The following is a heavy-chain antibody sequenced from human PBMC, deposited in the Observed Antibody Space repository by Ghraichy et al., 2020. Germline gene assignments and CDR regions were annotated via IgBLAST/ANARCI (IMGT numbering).Heavy chain of an antibody. CDR2: ISSSSSYI. J-gene: IGHJ4*02. V-gene: IGHV3-21*01. CDR3: AREGSMTTGDVDY. Sequence: LTCAASGFTFSSYSMNWVRQAPGKGLEWVSSISSSSSYIYYADSVKGRFTISRDNAKNSLYLQMNSLRAEDTAVYYCAREGSMTTGDVDYWGQGTLVTVSS. D-gene: IGHD4-17*01. CDR1: GFTFSSYS.